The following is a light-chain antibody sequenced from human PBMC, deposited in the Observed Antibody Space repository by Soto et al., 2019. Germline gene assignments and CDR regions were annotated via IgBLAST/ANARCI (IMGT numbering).Light chain of an antibody. J-gene: IGLJ1*01. CDR3: QSYDSSLSGYV. V-gene: IGLV1-40*01. CDR2: GNN. CDR1: SSNIGAGYD. Sequence: QPVLTQPPSVSGAPGQRVTISCTGSSSNIGAGYDVHWYQQLPGTAPKLLIYGNNKRPSGVPDRFSGSKSGTSASLAITGLQAEDEADYYCQSYDSSLSGYVFGTGTKVTVL.